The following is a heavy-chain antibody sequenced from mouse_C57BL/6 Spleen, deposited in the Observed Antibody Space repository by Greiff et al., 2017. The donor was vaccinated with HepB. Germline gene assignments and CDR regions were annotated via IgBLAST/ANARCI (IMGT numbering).Heavy chain of an antibody. D-gene: IGHD3-2*02. Sequence: QVQLQPPGAELVRPGTSVKLSCKASGYTFTSYWMHWVKQRPGQGLEWIGVIDPSDSYTNYNQKFKGKATLTVDTSSSTAYMQLSSLTSEDSAVYYCARTAQAVYAMDYWGQGTSVTVSS. V-gene: IGHV1-59*01. CDR2: IDPSDSYT. CDR3: ARTAQAVYAMDY. CDR1: GYTFTSYW. J-gene: IGHJ4*01.